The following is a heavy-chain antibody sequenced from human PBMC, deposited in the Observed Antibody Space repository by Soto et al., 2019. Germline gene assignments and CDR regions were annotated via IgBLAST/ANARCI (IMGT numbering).Heavy chain of an antibody. CDR2: ISSSSSYI. Sequence: GGSLRLSCAASGFTFSSYSMNWVRPAPGKGLEWVSSISSSSSYIYYADSVKGRFTISRDNAKNSLYLQMNSLRAEDTAVYYCASRPDKQQLVSDPWGQGTLVTVSS. J-gene: IGHJ5*02. V-gene: IGHV3-21*01. D-gene: IGHD6-13*01. CDR1: GFTFSSYS. CDR3: ASRPDKQQLVSDP.